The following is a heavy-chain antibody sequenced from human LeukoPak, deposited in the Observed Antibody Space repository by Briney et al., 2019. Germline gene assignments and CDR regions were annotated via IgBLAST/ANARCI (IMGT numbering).Heavy chain of an antibody. CDR3: ARGESWAFDY. J-gene: IGHJ4*02. D-gene: IGHD3-10*01. CDR1: GFTFSSYW. CDR2: IKQDGSEK. Sequence: GGSLRLSCAASGFTFSSYWMSWVRQAPGKGLEWVANIKQDGSEKYYGDSVKGRFTISRDNARTSLYLQLNSLRAEDTAVYFCARGESWAFDYWGRGTLVTVSS. V-gene: IGHV3-7*05.